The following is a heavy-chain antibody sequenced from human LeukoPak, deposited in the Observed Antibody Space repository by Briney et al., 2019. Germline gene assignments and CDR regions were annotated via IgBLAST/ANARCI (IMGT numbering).Heavy chain of an antibody. J-gene: IGHJ4*02. CDR3: ARDHPSITMVLY. CDR2: IIPIFGTA. CDR1: GGTFSNYA. Sequence: ASVKVSCKASGGTFSNYAISWVRQAPGQALEWMGRIIPIFGTANYAQKFQGRVTITTDESTSTAYMDLSSLRSEDTAVYYCARDHPSITMVLYWGQGTLVTVSS. D-gene: IGHD3-10*01. V-gene: IGHV1-69*05.